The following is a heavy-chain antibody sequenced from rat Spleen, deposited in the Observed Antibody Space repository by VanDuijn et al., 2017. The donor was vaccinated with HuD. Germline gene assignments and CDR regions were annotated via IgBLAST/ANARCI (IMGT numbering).Heavy chain of an antibody. CDR3: VREELGVDY. Sequence: EVKLVESGGGLVQPGRSLKLSCAASGFNFNDYWMGWVRQAPGKGLKWIGEINKDSSTIKYSPSLKDKFTISRDNAQNTLYLQMGKLGSEDTAIYYGVREELGVDYWGQGVMVTVSS. J-gene: IGHJ2*01. CDR2: INKDSSTI. V-gene: IGHV4-2*01. D-gene: IGHD3-6*01. CDR1: GFNFNDYW.